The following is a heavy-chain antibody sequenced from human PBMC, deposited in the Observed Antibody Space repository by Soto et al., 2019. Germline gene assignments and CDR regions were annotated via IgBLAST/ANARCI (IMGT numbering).Heavy chain of an antibody. D-gene: IGHD2-15*01. CDR2: IYKSATT. Sequence: SETLSLTCSVSGDSISSVDYFWAWIRQPPGQALEYIGYIYKSATTYYNPPFESRVAISLDTSKSQFSLNVTSVTAADTAVYFCARGRYCLTGRCFPNWFDSWGQGTLVTVSS. CDR3: ARGRYCLTGRCFPNWFDS. J-gene: IGHJ5*01. CDR1: GDSISSVDYF. V-gene: IGHV4-30-4*01.